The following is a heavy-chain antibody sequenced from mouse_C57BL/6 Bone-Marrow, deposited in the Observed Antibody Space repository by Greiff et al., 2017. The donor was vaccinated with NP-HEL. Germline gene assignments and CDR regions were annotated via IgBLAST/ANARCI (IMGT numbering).Heavy chain of an antibody. V-gene: IGHV1-63*01. CDR1: GYTFTNYW. D-gene: IGHD1-1*01. CDR2: IYPGGGYT. CDR3: ARKVDYYFDY. Sequence: VQLQQSGAELVRPGTSVKMSCKASGYTFTNYWIGWAKQRPGHGLEWIGDIYPGGGYTNYNEKFKGKATLTADKSSSTAYMQFSSLTSEDSAIYYCARKVDYYFDYWGPGTTLTVSS. J-gene: IGHJ2*01.